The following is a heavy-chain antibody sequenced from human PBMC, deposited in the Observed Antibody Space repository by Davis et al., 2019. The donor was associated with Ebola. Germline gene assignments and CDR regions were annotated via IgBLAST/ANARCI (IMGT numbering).Heavy chain of an antibody. CDR1: GFTFSSYW. D-gene: IGHD5-24*01. CDR3: ARGDGYNFFYQ. J-gene: IGHJ4*01. V-gene: IGHV3-74*01. CDR2: INSDGSST. Sequence: HTGGSLRLSCAASGFTFSSYWMHWVRQAPGKGLVWVSRINSDGSSTSYADSVKGRFTISRDNAKNTLYLQMNSLRVEDTAVYFCARGDGYNFFYQWGQGTLVTVSS.